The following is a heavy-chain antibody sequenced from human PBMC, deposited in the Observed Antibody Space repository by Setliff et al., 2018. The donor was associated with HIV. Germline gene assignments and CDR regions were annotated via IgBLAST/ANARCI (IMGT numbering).Heavy chain of an antibody. Sequence: KTSETLSLTCTVSGDSTSSSSSYWGWIRQPPGKGLEWIGSIYYSGSTYYNPSLKSRVTISVDTSKNQFSLKLNSVTAADTAVYYCARTRGYTYGYIDSWDQGTLVTVSS. CDR2: IYYSGST. J-gene: IGHJ4*02. CDR1: GDSTSSSSSY. D-gene: IGHD5-18*01. CDR3: ARTRGYTYGYIDS. V-gene: IGHV4-39*01.